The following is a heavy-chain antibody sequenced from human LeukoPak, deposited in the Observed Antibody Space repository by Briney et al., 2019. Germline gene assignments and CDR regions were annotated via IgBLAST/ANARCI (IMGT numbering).Heavy chain of an antibody. CDR3: VSVTGGSSPLYYFDY. V-gene: IGHV4-34*01. CDR1: GGSFSGYY. Sequence: SETRSLTSAVYGGSFSGYYWSWISQPPGKGLEWNGEINHSGSTNHNPHLKSRVTISVDTSKNQFSLKLSSVTAADTAVYYCVSVTGGSSPLYYFDYWGQGTLVTVSS. J-gene: IGHJ4*02. CDR2: INHSGST. D-gene: IGHD6-6*01.